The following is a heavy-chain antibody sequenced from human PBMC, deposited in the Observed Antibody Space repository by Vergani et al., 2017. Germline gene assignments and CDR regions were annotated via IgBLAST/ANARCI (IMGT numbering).Heavy chain of an antibody. D-gene: IGHD2-8*01. Sequence: QVQLVESGGGVVQPGRSLRLSCAASGFTFSIYGMHWVRQAPGKGLEWVAVIWYDGSNKYYGDSVKGRFTISRDNSKNTLYLQMNSLRAEDTAVYYCAKRGWGLLMVYATIDYWGQGTLVTVSS. CDR3: AKRGWGLLMVYATIDY. V-gene: IGHV3-33*06. CDR1: GFTFSIYG. CDR2: IWYDGSNK. J-gene: IGHJ4*02.